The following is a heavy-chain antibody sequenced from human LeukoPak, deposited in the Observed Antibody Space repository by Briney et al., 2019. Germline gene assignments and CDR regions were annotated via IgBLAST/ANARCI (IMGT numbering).Heavy chain of an antibody. D-gene: IGHD5-18*01. V-gene: IGHV4-59*12. Sequence: PSETLSLTCTVSGGSISSYYWSWIRQPPGKGLEWIGYIYDSVFTKYNPSLKSRVTISVDTSKSQFSLRLSSVTAADTAVYYCARDLPRGYSYGARYYYYGMDVWGQGTTVTVSS. CDR3: ARDLPRGYSYGARYYYYGMDV. J-gene: IGHJ6*02. CDR1: GGSISSYY. CDR2: IYDSVFT.